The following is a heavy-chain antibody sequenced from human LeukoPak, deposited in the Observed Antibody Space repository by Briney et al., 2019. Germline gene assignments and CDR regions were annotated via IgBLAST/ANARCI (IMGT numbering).Heavy chain of an antibody. J-gene: IGHJ6*03. CDR1: GGSISSGSYY. CDR2: IYTSGST. Sequence: NPSETLSLTCTVSGGSISSGSYYGSWIRQPAGEGLEWIGRIYTSGSTNYNPSRKSRVTISVATSKHQFSLKLSSVTPAHTAVYYCARHAITGYYYYMDVWGKGPTVPISS. V-gene: IGHV4-61*02. CDR3: ARHAITGYYYYMDV.